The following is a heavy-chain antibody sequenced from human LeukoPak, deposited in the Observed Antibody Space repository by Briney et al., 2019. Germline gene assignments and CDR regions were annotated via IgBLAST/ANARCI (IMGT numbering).Heavy chain of an antibody. D-gene: IGHD3-10*01. V-gene: IGHV3-48*03. CDR2: LSSSGSAF. CDR1: GFTFRSYE. J-gene: IGHJ4*02. CDR3: ARKLWFGEPCCYFDY. Sequence: GGSLRLSCEDSGFTFRSYEMNWVRQAPGKGLEWIAYLSSSGSAFSYADSVKGRFTISRDNSKNSLHLQMNSLRAEDTAVYYCARKLWFGEPCCYFDYWGQGTLVTVSS.